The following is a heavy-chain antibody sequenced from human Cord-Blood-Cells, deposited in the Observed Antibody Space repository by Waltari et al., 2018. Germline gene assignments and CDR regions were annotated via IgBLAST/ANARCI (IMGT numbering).Heavy chain of an antibody. Sequence: QVQLVQSGAEVKKPGASVKVSCKASGYTFTGYYMHGVRQAPGPGPDWMGWINPNSGGTNYAQKFQGRVTMTRDTSISTAYMELSRLRSDDTAVYYCAREIRYCSGGSCYYYYYYMDVWGKGTTVTVSS. D-gene: IGHD2-15*01. V-gene: IGHV1-2*02. CDR1: GYTFTGYY. CDR2: INPNSGGT. CDR3: AREIRYCSGGSCYYYYYYMDV. J-gene: IGHJ6*03.